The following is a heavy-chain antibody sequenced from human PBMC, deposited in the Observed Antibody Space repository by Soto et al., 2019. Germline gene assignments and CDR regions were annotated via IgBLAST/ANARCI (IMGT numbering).Heavy chain of an antibody. CDR3: AREERKGIISWFDP. V-gene: IGHV4-30-4*08. CDR1: GGSISSGGYY. CDR2: IYYSGIT. Sequence: SETLSLTCTVSGGSISSGGYYWSWIRQHPGKGLEWIAYIYYSGITHLNPSLKSRLTMAVDTSKNEFSLKLTSVSAADTAVYFCAREERKGIISWFDPWGQGTPVTVSS. J-gene: IGHJ5*02. D-gene: IGHD2-21*01.